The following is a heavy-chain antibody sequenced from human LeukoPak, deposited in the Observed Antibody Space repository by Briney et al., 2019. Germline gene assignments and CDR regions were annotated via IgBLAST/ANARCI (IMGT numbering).Heavy chain of an antibody. D-gene: IGHD1-26*01. CDR3: ARHSGSYFPSFDY. V-gene: IGHV1-2*02. CDR1: GYTFTGYY. Sequence: GASVKVSCKASGYTFTGYYMHWVRQAPGQGLEWMGWINPNSGGTNYAQKFQGRVTMTRDTSISTAYMELSRLRSDDTAVYYCARHSGSYFPSFDYWGQRTLVTVSS. CDR2: INPNSGGT. J-gene: IGHJ4*02.